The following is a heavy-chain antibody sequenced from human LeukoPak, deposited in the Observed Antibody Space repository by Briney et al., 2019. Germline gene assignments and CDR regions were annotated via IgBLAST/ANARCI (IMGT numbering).Heavy chain of an antibody. J-gene: IGHJ4*02. CDR3: ARVGAPGYAYYFDY. CDR1: GFTFRDYY. CDR2: ISSSGSTI. V-gene: IGHV3-11*01. D-gene: IGHD5-12*01. Sequence: GGSLRLSCAASGFTFRDYYMSWIRQAPGKGLEWVSYISSSGSTIYYADSVKGRFTISRGNAKNSLYLQMNSLRAEDTAVYYCARVGAPGYAYYFDYWGQGTLVTVSS.